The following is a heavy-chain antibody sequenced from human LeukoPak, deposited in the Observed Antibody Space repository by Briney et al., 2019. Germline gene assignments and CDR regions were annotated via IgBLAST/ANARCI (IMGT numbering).Heavy chain of an antibody. CDR3: ARGMGDFWSGYYTGFDY. V-gene: IGHV3-21*05. CDR2: ISSSSSYI. CDR1: GFTFSSYS. Sequence: GGSLRLSCAASGFTFSSYSMNWVRQAPGKGLEWVSYISSSSSYIYYADSVKGRFTISRDNAKNSLYLQMNSLRAEDTAVYYCARGMGDFWSGYYTGFDYWGQGTLVTVSS. J-gene: IGHJ4*02. D-gene: IGHD3-3*01.